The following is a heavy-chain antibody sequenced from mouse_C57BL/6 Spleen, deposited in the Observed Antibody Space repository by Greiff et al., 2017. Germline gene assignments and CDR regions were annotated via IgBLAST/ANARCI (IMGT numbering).Heavy chain of an antibody. V-gene: IGHV1-80*01. J-gene: IGHJ2*01. CDR3: ARSDYSNYFDY. CDR1: GYAFSSYW. Sequence: QVQLQQSGAELVKPGASVKISCKASGYAFSSYWMNWVKQRPGKGLEWIGQIYPGEGDTNYNGKFKGKATLTADKSSSTAYMQLSSLTSEDSAVYFCARSDYSNYFDYWGQGTTLTVSS. D-gene: IGHD2-5*01. CDR2: IYPGEGDT.